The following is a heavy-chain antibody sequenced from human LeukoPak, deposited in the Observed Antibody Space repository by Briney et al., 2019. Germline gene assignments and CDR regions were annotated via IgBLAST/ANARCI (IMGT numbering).Heavy chain of an antibody. J-gene: IGHJ1*01. CDR3: ARDPCGADCHDEYFQY. CDR2: ISGDAADI. V-gene: IGHV3-23*01. D-gene: IGHD2-21*02. CDR1: GFTFRNYG. Sequence: GGSLRLSCAASGFTFRNYGMSWVRQAPGKGLEWVSAISGDAADIFYADSAKGRFTISRDNSKNTLYLQLNSLRAEDTAIYYCARDPCGADCHDEYFQYWGQGTLVTVSS.